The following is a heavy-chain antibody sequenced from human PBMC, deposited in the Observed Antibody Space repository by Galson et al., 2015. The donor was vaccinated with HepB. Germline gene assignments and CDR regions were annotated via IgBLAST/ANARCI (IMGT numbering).Heavy chain of an antibody. J-gene: IGHJ4*02. D-gene: IGHD1-1*01. CDR2: IITSSDYI. V-gene: IGHV3-21*06. CDR3: ARGGGLYDRADY. Sequence: SLRLSCAASGFTFSDYVMNWVRQAPGKGLEWVSSIITSSDYIYYADSVKGRFTISRDNAKNSLYLQMNSLRAEDTAVYFCARGGGLYDRADYWGQGTLVTVSS. CDR1: GFTFSDYV.